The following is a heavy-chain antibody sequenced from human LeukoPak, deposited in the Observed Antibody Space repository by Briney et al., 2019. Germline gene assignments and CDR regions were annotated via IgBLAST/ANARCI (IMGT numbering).Heavy chain of an antibody. D-gene: IGHD5-24*01. CDR3: AKDSRDGYNHYFDY. J-gene: IGHJ4*02. Sequence: GESLRLSCAASGFTFSSYAMTWVRQAPGKGLEWVSTINVSGGSTYYADSVKGRFTISRDNSKNTLYLQMNSLRAEDTALYYCAKDSRDGYNHYFDYWGQGTLVTVSS. CDR1: GFTFSSYA. V-gene: IGHV3-23*01. CDR2: INVSGGST.